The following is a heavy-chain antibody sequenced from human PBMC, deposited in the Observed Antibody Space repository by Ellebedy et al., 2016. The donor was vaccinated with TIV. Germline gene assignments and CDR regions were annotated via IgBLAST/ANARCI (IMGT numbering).Heavy chain of an antibody. D-gene: IGHD2/OR15-2a*01. J-gene: IGHJ4*02. CDR3: ARSPNIATLGPYYFDY. CDR1: GFTFTSSW. Sequence: GESLKISCKASGFTFTSSWIGWVRQKPGKGLEWMGVIFPADFETRYSPSFQGRVTISADRSTRTAHLHLTSLRASDTAVYYCARSPNIATLGPYYFDYWGQGSLVAVSS. V-gene: IGHV5-51*01. CDR2: IFPADFET.